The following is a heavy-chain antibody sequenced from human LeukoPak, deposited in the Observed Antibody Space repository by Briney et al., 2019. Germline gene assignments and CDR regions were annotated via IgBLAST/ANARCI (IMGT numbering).Heavy chain of an antibody. Sequence: PGGSLRLSCAASGFTVHSNYMSWVRQAPGKGLEWVSVIDRSGVTHYADSVKGRFTISRDNSKNTLYLQMNSLRAEDTAVYYCARDQSGKWELLTGWWFDPWGQGTLVTVSS. CDR2: IDRSGVT. J-gene: IGHJ5*02. CDR1: GFTVHSNY. CDR3: ARDQSGKWELLTGWWFDP. V-gene: IGHV3-53*01. D-gene: IGHD1-26*01.